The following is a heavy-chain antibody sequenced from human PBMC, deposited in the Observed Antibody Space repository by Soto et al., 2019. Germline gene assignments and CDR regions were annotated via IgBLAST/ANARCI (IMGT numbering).Heavy chain of an antibody. J-gene: IGHJ4*02. CDR3: ARVHRSNYHYFDY. Sequence: EVQLVESGGGLVQPGGSLRLSCAASGFTVSSYRMSWVRQAPGKGLEWISVMYSAGSADFADSVKGRFTISRDNSKNTLYLQMSSLRAEDTAVYYCARVHRSNYHYFDYWGQGTLVTVSS. CDR1: GFTVSSYR. D-gene: IGHD4-4*01. V-gene: IGHV3-66*01. CDR2: MYSAGSA.